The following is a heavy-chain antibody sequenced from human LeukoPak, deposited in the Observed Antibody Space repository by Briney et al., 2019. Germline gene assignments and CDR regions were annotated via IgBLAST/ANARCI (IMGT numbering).Heavy chain of an antibody. CDR3: ARGHATYDFWSGYYGGLDY. CDR2: IYYSGTT. CDR1: GGSISSYY. V-gene: IGHV4-59*12. Sequence: PSETLSLTCTVSGGSISSYYWSWIRQPPGKGLEWIGYIYYSGTTNYNPSLKSRVTISVDTSKNQFSLKLSSVTAADTAVYYCARGHATYDFWSGYYGGLDYWGQGTLVTVSS. J-gene: IGHJ4*02. D-gene: IGHD3-3*01.